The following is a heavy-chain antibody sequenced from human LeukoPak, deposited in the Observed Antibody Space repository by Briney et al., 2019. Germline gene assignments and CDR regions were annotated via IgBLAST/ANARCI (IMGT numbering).Heavy chain of an antibody. V-gene: IGHV1-8*01. D-gene: IGHD3-10*01. J-gene: IGHJ4*02. CDR1: GYTSTSYG. CDR3: ARGHGLLWFGESQFDY. Sequence: ASVKVSCKASGYTSTSYGISWVRQAPGQGLEWMGWMNPNSGNTGYAQKFQGRVTMTRNTSISTAYMELSSLRSEDTAVYYCARGHGLLWFGESQFDYWGQGTLVTVSS. CDR2: MNPNSGNT.